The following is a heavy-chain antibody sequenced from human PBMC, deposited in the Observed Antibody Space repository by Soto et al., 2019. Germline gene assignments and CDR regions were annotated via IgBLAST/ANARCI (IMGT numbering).Heavy chain of an antibody. D-gene: IGHD5-18*01. CDR3: ARTRGYSYGYLYSFDY. CDR2: IYYSGST. V-gene: IGHV4-59*01. CDR1: GGSISSYY. Sequence: QVQLQESGPGLVKPSETLSLPCTVSGGSISSYYWSWIRQPPGKGLEWIGYIYYSGSTNYNPSLKSRVTISVDTSKNQFSLKLSSVTAADTAVYYCARTRGYSYGYLYSFDYWGQGTLVTVSS. J-gene: IGHJ4*02.